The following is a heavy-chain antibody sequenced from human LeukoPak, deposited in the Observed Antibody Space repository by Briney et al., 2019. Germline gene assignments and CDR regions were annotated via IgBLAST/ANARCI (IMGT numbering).Heavy chain of an antibody. V-gene: IGHV3-30-3*01. Sequence: GGSLRLSFAASGFTFSSYAMHWVRQAPGKGLEWVAVISYDGSNKYYADSVKGRFTISRDNSKNTLYLQMNSLRAEDTAVYYCARPGLRFLEWFPFDYWGQGTLVTVSS. CDR1: GFTFSSYA. D-gene: IGHD3-3*01. J-gene: IGHJ4*02. CDR2: ISYDGSNK. CDR3: ARPGLRFLEWFPFDY.